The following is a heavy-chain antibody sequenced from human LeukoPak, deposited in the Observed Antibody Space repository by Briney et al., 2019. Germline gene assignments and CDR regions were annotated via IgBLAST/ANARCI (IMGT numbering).Heavy chain of an antibody. CDR1: GFTFSSYG. V-gene: IGHV3-30*02. CDR3: AKGYMVRGVTGEYYFDY. J-gene: IGHJ4*02. Sequence: GGSLRLSCAASGFTFSSYGMHWVRQAPGKGLEWVAFIRYDGSNKYYADSVKGRFTISRDNSKNTLYLQMNSLRAEDTAVYYCAKGYMVRGVTGEYYFDYWGQGTLVTVSS. D-gene: IGHD3-10*01. CDR2: IRYDGSNK.